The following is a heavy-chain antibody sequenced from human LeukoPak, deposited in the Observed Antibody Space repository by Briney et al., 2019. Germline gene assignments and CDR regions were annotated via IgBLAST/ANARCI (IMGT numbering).Heavy chain of an antibody. D-gene: IGHD3-16*01. CDR1: GFTFSSYA. CDR3: AKVGDSYYYYYYMDV. V-gene: IGHV3-23*01. Sequence: GGSLRLSCAASGFTFSSYAMSWVRQAPGKGLEWVSAISGSGGSTYYADSVKGRFTISRDNSKNTLYLQMNSLRAEDTAVYYCAKVGDSYYYYYYMDVWGKGTTVTVSS. J-gene: IGHJ6*03. CDR2: ISGSGGST.